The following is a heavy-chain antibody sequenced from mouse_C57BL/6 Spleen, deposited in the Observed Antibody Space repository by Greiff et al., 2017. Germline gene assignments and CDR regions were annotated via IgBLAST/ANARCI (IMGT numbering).Heavy chain of an antibody. J-gene: IGHJ2*02. CDR2: IYPETGGT. D-gene: IGHD2-12*01. CDR3: TRCYSYDIDY. V-gene: IGHV1-15*01. CDR1: GYTFTDYE. Sequence: QVQLQQSGAELVRPGASVTLSCKASGYTFTDYEMHWVKQTPVHGLEWIGAIYPETGGTAYNQKFKGKAILTADKSSSTAYMELRSLTSEDSAVYYCTRCYSYDIDYWGQGTSLTVSS.